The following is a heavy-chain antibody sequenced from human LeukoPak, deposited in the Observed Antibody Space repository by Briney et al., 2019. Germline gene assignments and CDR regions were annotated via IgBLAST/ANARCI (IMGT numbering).Heavy chain of an antibody. V-gene: IGHV1-69*13. Sequence: SVKVSCKASGYTFTSYGISWVRQAPGQGLEWMGGIIPIFGTANYAQKFQGRVTITADESTSTAYMELSSLRSEDTAVYYCARDPMVRGVPRFWFDPWGQGTLVTVSS. CDR3: ARDPMVRGVPRFWFDP. D-gene: IGHD3-10*01. J-gene: IGHJ5*02. CDR1: GYTFTSYG. CDR2: IIPIFGTA.